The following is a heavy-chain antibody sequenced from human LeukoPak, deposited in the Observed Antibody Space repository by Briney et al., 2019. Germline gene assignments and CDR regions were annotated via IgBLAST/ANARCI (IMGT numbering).Heavy chain of an antibody. V-gene: IGHV4-39*07. CDR3: ARGSVAGTIRFDY. J-gene: IGHJ4*02. D-gene: IGHD6-19*01. Sequence: SETLSLTCTVSGGSISSSSYYWGWIRQPPGKGLEWIGSIYYSGSTYYNPSLKSRVTISVDTSKNQFSLKLSSVTAADTAVYYCARGSVAGTIRFDYWGQGTLVTVSS. CDR2: IYYSGST. CDR1: GGSISSSSYY.